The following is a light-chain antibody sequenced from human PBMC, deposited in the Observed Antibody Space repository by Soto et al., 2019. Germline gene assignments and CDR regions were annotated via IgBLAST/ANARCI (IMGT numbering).Light chain of an antibody. J-gene: IGKJ4*01. V-gene: IGKV3D-15*01. Sequence: EIVLTQPPGTLSLSPGERATPFCRVSQSVSGRLAWYQQRPGQAPRLLISGASSRATGIPDRFSGSGSGTEFTLTISSLQSEDFAVYYCQQYNNWPPVTFGGGTKVDIK. CDR1: QSVSGR. CDR3: QQYNNWPPVT. CDR2: GAS.